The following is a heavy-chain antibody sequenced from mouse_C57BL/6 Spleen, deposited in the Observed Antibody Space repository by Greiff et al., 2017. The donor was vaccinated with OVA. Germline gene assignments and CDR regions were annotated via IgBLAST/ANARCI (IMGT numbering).Heavy chain of an antibody. Sequence: VQLQQSGPELVKPGASVKISCKASGYAFSSSWMNWVKQRPGTGLEWIGRIYPGDGDTNYNGKVKGKATLTADKSSSTAYMQLSSLTSEDSAVYFCATYGSSYFDYWGQGTTLTVSS. CDR1: GYAFSSSW. CDR2: IYPGDGDT. J-gene: IGHJ2*01. CDR3: ATYGSSYFDY. D-gene: IGHD1-1*01. V-gene: IGHV1-82*01.